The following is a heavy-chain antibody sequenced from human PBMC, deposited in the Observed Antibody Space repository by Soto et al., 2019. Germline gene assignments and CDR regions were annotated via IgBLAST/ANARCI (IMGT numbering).Heavy chain of an antibody. CDR2: IYYSGST. CDR3: ARLGKVGGGYYFGFDY. J-gene: IGHJ4*02. D-gene: IGHD3-22*01. Sequence: LSLTCTVSGGSISSSSYYWGWIRQPPGKGLEWIGSIYYSGSTYYNPSLKSRVTISVDTSKNQFSLKLSSVTAADTAVYYCARLGKVGGGYYFGFDYWGQGTLVTVSS. V-gene: IGHV4-39*01. CDR1: GGSISSSSYY.